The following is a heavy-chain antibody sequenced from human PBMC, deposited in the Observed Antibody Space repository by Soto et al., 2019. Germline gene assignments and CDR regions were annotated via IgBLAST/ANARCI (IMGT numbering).Heavy chain of an antibody. Sequence: GGSLRLSCAASGFTFSSYSMNWVRQAPGKGLEWVSSISSSSSYIYYADSVKGRFTISRGNAKNSLYLQMNSLRAEDTTVYYCARDLWAVAGTVNWFDPWGQGPLVTVSS. D-gene: IGHD6-19*01. V-gene: IGHV3-21*01. CDR3: ARDLWAVAGTVNWFDP. CDR1: GFTFSSYS. J-gene: IGHJ5*02. CDR2: ISSSSSYI.